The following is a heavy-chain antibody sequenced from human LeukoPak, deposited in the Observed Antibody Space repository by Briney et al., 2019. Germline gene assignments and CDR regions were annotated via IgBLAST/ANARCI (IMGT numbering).Heavy chain of an antibody. D-gene: IGHD3-22*01. J-gene: IGHJ5*02. Sequence: SETLSLTCTVSGDSISSGGYSWSWIRQPPGRGLEWIGYIYHIGYISQSGNIYQNPSLKSRVTISLDTSRNQFSLKLSSVTAADTAVYYCARSPLAFYDSSGYPRVWFDPWGQGTLVTVSS. V-gene: IGHV4-30-4*07. CDR3: ARSPLAFYDSSGYPRVWFDP. CDR2: GYISQSGNI. CDR1: GDSISSGGYS.